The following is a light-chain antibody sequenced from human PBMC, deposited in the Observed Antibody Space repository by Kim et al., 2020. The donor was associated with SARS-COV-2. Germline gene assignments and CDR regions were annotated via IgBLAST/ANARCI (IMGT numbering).Light chain of an antibody. CDR1: QSVSTN. Sequence: SVSQGEIATPACRASQSVSTNLAWYQQKPGQAPRLLIYGASTRATGIPARFSAGGSGTEFILTISSLQSEDFAVYYCQQYNDWPYTFGQGTKLEI. J-gene: IGKJ2*01. CDR3: QQYNDWPYT. CDR2: GAS. V-gene: IGKV3-15*01.